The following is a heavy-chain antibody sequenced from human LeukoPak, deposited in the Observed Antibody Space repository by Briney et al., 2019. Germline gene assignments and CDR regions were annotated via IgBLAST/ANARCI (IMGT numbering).Heavy chain of an antibody. V-gene: IGHV3-23*01. CDR3: AKDLEPYIVATLVAFDI. J-gene: IGHJ3*02. CDR2: ISGSGGST. Sequence: GGSLRLSCAASGFTFSSYAMSWVRQAPGKGLEWVSAISGSGGSTYYADSVKGRFTISRDNSKNTLYLQMNSLRAEDTAVYYCAKDLEPYIVATLVAFDIWGQGTMVTVSS. CDR1: GFTFSSYA. D-gene: IGHD5-12*01.